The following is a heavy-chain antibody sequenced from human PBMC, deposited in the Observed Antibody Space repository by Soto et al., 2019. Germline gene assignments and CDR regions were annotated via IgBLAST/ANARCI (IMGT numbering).Heavy chain of an antibody. V-gene: IGHV3-66*01. Sequence: PGGSLRLSCXASGFTVSSNYMSWVRQAPGKGLEWVSVIYSGGSTYYADSVKGRFTISRDNSKNTLYLQMNSLRAEDTAVYYCARGDYYDSSGPGAFDIWGQGTMVTVSS. D-gene: IGHD3-22*01. CDR2: IYSGGST. CDR3: ARGDYYDSSGPGAFDI. CDR1: GFTVSSNY. J-gene: IGHJ3*02.